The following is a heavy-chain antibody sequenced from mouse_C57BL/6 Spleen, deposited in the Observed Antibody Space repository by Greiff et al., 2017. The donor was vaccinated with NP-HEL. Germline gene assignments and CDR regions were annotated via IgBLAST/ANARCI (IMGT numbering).Heavy chain of an antibody. CDR1: GYTFTSYW. Sequence: QVQLQQPGAELVRPGTSVKLSCKASGYTFTSYWMHWVKQRPGQGLEWIGVIDPSDSYTNYNQKFKGKATLTVDTSSSTAYMQLSSLTSEDSAVYYCATQYDWFAYWGQGTLVTVSA. D-gene: IGHD2-14*01. CDR3: ATQYDWFAY. CDR2: IDPSDSYT. J-gene: IGHJ3*01. V-gene: IGHV1-59*01.